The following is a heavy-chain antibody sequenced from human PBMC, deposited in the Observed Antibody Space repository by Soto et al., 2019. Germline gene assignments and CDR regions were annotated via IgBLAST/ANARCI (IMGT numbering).Heavy chain of an antibody. Sequence: SVKVSCKASGGTFSSYAISWVRQAPGQGLEWMGGIIPIFGTANYAQKFQGRVTITADKSTSTAYMELSSLRSEDTAVYYCATRQGGAYITMVRGVITHGMDVWGQGTTVTVSS. D-gene: IGHD3-10*01. J-gene: IGHJ6*02. V-gene: IGHV1-69*06. CDR3: ATRQGGAYITMVRGVITHGMDV. CDR1: GGTFSSYA. CDR2: IIPIFGTA.